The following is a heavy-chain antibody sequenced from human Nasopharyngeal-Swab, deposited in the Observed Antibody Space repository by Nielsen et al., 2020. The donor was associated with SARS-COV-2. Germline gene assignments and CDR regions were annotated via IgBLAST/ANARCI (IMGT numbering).Heavy chain of an antibody. Sequence: GGSLRLSCAVSGLTVSSTYMSWVRQAPGKGLEWVSVTEIGGTTHYADSVKGRFTISRDNSKNTLYLQMNSLRAEDTAVYYCAKDRGVLSMVLRFQHWGQGTLVTVSS. CDR1: GLTVSSTY. D-gene: IGHD3-10*01. CDR3: AKDRGVLSMVLRFQH. CDR2: TEIGGTT. J-gene: IGHJ1*01. V-gene: IGHV3-53*01.